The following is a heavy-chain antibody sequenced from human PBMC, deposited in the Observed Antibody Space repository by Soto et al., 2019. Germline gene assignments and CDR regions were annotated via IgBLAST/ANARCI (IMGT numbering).Heavy chain of an antibody. Sequence: PSETLSLTCTVSGDSMSSYYWSWIRQPPGKGLEWIGYIYHSGSTNYNPSLKSRVTISEDTSKNQFSLKLTSVTAADTAVYYCARNRYTYGLAYFDYWGQRTLVTVSS. V-gene: IGHV4-59*01. D-gene: IGHD5-18*01. CDR3: ARNRYTYGLAYFDY. CDR1: GDSMSSYY. J-gene: IGHJ4*02. CDR2: IYHSGST.